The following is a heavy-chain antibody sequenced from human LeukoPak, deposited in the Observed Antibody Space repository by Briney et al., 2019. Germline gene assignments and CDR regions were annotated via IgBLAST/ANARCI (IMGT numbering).Heavy chain of an antibody. CDR2: IYYTGTT. D-gene: IGHD5-18*01. CDR1: GGSISGTYY. Sequence: SETLSLTCTVSGGSISGTYYWSWIRQPPGKGLEWIGYIYYTGTTDSNPSLKSRVTISLDTSKNQFSLNLSSVTAADTAVYYCAITRRDTIFDHWGQGALASVSS. J-gene: IGHJ4*02. V-gene: IGHV4-59*08. CDR3: AITRRDTIFDH.